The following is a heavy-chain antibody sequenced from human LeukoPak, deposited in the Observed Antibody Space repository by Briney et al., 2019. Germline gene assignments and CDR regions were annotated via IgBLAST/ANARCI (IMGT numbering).Heavy chain of an antibody. V-gene: IGHV3-33*01. CDR1: GFTFSSYG. CDR2: IWYDGSKK. D-gene: IGHD6-13*01. J-gene: IGHJ3*02. CDR3: ARRGGMSSIATAEAFDI. Sequence: PGGSLRLSCAASGFTFSSYGMHWVRQAPGKGLEWVAFIWYDGSKKHYADSVKGRFTISRDNSKNTLYLQMNSLRAEDTAVYYCARRGGMSSIATAEAFDIWGQGTMVTVSS.